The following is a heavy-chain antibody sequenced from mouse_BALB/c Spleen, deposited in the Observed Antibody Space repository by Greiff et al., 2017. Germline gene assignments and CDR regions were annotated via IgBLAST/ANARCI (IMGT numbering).Heavy chain of an antibody. D-gene: IGHD1-2*01. CDR1: GYSFTGYY. Sequence: VQLQQSGPELVKPGASVKISCKASGYSFTGYYMHWVKQSHVKSLEWIGRINPYNGATSYNQNFKDKASLTVDKSSSTAYMELHSLTSEDSAVYYCARWAGYYFDYWGQGTTLTVSS. J-gene: IGHJ2*01. CDR2: INPYNGAT. V-gene: IGHV1-31*01. CDR3: ARWAGYYFDY.